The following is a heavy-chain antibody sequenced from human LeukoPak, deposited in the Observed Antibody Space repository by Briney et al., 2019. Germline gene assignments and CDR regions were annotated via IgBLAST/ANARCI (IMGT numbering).Heavy chain of an antibody. CDR1: GFAFSSYA. J-gene: IGHJ4*02. CDR3: ARGGGTYYETINY. Sequence: GGSLRLSCAASGFAFSSYAMHGVRQAPGKGLEWVAVISYDGSNKYYADSVKGRFTISRDNSKNTVYLQMNSVRAEDTAVYYCARGGGTYYETINYWGQGTLVTVSS. D-gene: IGHD1-26*01. V-gene: IGHV3-30*04. CDR2: ISYDGSNK.